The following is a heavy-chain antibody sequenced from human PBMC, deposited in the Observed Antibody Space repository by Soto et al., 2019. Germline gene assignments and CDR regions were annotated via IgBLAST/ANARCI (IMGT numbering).Heavy chain of an antibody. Sequence: SETLSLTCAVYGGSFSGYYWSWIRQPPGKGLEWIGEINHSGSTNYNPSLKSRVTISVDTSKNQFSLKLSSVTAADTAVYYCARGNYDILTGYYYFDYWGQGTMVTVYS. V-gene: IGHV4-34*01. CDR2: INHSGST. CDR3: ARGNYDILTGYYYFDY. J-gene: IGHJ4*02. CDR1: GGSFSGYY. D-gene: IGHD3-9*01.